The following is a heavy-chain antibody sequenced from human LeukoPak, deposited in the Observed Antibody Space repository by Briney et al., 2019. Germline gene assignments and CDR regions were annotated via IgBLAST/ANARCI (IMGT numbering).Heavy chain of an antibody. CDR1: GFTFSDYY. Sequence: GGSLRLSCAASGFTFSDYYMSWIRQAPGKGLEWVSYISSSGSTIYYADSVKGRFTISRDNAKNSLYLQMNSLRAEDTAVYYCARGPPYCSSTSGSKGSYYYYYYMDVWGKGTTVTVSS. CDR3: ARGPPYCSSTSGSKGSYYYYYYMDV. CDR2: ISSSGSTI. V-gene: IGHV3-11*01. J-gene: IGHJ6*03. D-gene: IGHD2-2*01.